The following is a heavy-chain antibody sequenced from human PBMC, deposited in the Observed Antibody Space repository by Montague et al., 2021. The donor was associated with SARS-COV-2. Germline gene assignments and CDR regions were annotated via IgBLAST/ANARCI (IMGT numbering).Heavy chain of an antibody. Sequence: SVKVSCKVSGYSLSQTTIHLLRQAPGKGLEWMGSLDGQYGDTVYRQTLQGRVAMTADSSTETAYMELANLISDDTAVYFCTTHSIPGVVIYAFAFWGQGTMVTVSS. CDR1: GYSLSQTT. J-gene: IGHJ3*01. V-gene: IGHV1-24*01. CDR2: LDGQYGDT. D-gene: IGHD3-3*01. CDR3: TTHSIPGVVIYAFAF.